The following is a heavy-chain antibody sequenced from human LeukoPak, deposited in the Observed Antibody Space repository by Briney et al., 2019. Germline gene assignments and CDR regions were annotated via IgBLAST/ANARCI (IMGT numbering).Heavy chain of an antibody. CDR1: GGSISSHY. CDR3: ARYITIFGVVSNNWFDP. CDR2: IYYSGST. D-gene: IGHD3-3*01. Sequence: PSETLSLTCTVSGGSISSHYWSWIRQPPGKGLEWIGYIYYSGSTNYNPSLKSRVTIPVDTSKNQFSLKLSSVTAADTAVYYCARYITIFGVVSNNWFDPWGQGTLVTVSS. V-gene: IGHV4-59*11. J-gene: IGHJ5*02.